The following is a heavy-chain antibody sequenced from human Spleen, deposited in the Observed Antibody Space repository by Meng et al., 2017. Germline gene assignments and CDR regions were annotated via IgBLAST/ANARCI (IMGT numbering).Heavy chain of an antibody. V-gene: IGHV1-2*06. CDR2: INPNSGGT. J-gene: IGHJ4*02. CDR3: ARDDSSGYYSFDY. Sequence: QVQLVQSGSELRKPGASVKVSCKASGYTFTGYYMHWVRQAPGQGLEWMGRINPNSGGTNYAQKFQGRVTMTRDTSISTAYMELSRLRSDDTAVYYCARDDSSGYYSFDYWGQGTLVTVSS. CDR1: GYTFTGYY. D-gene: IGHD3-22*01.